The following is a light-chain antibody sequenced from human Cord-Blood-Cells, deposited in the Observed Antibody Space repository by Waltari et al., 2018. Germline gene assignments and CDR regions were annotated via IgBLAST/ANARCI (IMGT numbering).Light chain of an antibody. CDR2: DAS. J-gene: IGKJ4*01. V-gene: IGKV3-11*01. CDR1: QSVSSY. Sequence: ELVLTQSPATLSLSPGERATLSCRASQSVSSYLAWYQQKPGQAPRLLIYDASNRATGIPARFRGSGSVTDFTLTISSLEPEDFAVYYCQQRSNCPTFGGGTKVEIK. CDR3: QQRSNCPT.